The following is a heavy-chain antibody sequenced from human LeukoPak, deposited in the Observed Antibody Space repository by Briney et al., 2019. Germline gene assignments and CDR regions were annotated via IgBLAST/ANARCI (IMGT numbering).Heavy chain of an antibody. CDR1: GGTFSSYA. CDR2: IIPIFGTA. D-gene: IGHD4-17*01. Sequence: ASVKVSCKASGGTFSSYAISWVRQAPGQGLEWMGGIIPIFGTANYAQKLQGRVTMTTDTSTSTAYMELRSLRSDDTAVYYCARGPLYGDYFSDYWGQGTLVTVSS. CDR3: ARGPLYGDYFSDY. J-gene: IGHJ4*02. V-gene: IGHV1-69*05.